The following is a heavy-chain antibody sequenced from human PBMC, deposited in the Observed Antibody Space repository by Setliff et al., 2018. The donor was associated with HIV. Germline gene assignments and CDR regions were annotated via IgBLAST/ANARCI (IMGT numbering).Heavy chain of an antibody. Sequence: ASETLSLTCGVFGDSVTSDYYWGWVRQPPGKGLEFIGSVSPRGTTSFKSSLRRRVKMQIDTSKNQFSLRLTSVTAADTAVYYCARLRLLYYYYMDVWGKGTTVTVSS. CDR2: VSPRGTT. CDR3: ARLRLLYYYYMDV. CDR1: GDSVTSDYY. V-gene: IGHV4-38-2*01. J-gene: IGHJ6*03.